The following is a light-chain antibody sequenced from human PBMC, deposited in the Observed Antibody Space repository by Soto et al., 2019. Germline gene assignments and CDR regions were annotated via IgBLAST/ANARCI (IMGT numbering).Light chain of an antibody. V-gene: IGLV2-23*01. J-gene: IGLJ2*01. CDR2: EGF. Sequence: QSALTQPASVSGSPGQSITISCTGTSSDVGGSGLVSWYQFHPGKAPKLLIFEGFKWPSGVSNRFSGSKSGSTASLTISGLQAEDEADYYCCSYAGRSTWDVVFGGGTKLTVL. CDR1: SSDVGGSGL. CDR3: CSYAGRSTWDVV.